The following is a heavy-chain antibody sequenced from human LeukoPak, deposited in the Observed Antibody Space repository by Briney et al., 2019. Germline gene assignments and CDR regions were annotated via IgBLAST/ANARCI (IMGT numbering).Heavy chain of an antibody. Sequence: KPGGSLRLSCAASGFTFSSYSMNWVRQAPGKGLEWVSSISSSSSYIYYADSVKGRFTISRDNAKNSLYLQMISLRAEDTAVYYCAREICRVKTYYYFWSGYHYYGMDVWGQGTTVTVSS. CDR1: GFTFSSYS. CDR3: AREICRVKTYYYFWSGYHYYGMDV. CDR2: ISSSSSYI. D-gene: IGHD3-3*01. V-gene: IGHV3-21*01. J-gene: IGHJ6*02.